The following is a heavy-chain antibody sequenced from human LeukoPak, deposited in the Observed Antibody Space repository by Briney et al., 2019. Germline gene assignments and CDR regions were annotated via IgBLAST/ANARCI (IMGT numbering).Heavy chain of an antibody. V-gene: IGHV3-11*01. D-gene: IGHD3-22*01. J-gene: IGHJ4*02. CDR2: ISSSGSTI. CDR3: ARDEGDYYDTMLQD. CDR1: GFTFSDYY. Sequence: PGGSLRLSCAASGFTFSDYYMTWIRQAPGKGLEWVSYISSSGSTIYYTDSVKGRFTISRDNAKNSPYLQMNSLRAEDTAVYYCARDEGDYYDTMLQDWGQGTLVTVSS.